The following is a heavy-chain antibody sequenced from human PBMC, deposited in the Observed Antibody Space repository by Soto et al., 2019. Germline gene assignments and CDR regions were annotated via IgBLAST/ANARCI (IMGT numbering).Heavy chain of an antibody. CDR1: GGSISSSSYY. D-gene: IGHD5-12*01. CDR3: ARGGSRWLQFLGYFDY. CDR2: IYYSGST. J-gene: IGHJ4*02. Sequence: PSETLSLTCTVSGGSISSSSYYWGWIRQPPGKGLEWIGSIYYSGSTYYNPSLKSRDTISVDTSKNQFSLKLSSVTAADTAVYYCARGGSRWLQFLGYFDYWGQGTLVTVSS. V-gene: IGHV4-39*01.